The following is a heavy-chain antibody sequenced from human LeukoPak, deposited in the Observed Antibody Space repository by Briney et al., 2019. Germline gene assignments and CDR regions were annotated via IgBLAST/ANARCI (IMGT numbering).Heavy chain of an antibody. CDR3: AGIMAPRYYYMDV. CDR2: ISSSSSTI. D-gene: IGHD2-8*01. J-gene: IGHJ6*03. V-gene: IGHV3-48*01. Sequence: GGSLRLSCAASGFTFSSYSMNWVRQAPGKGLEWVSYISSSSSTIYYADSVKGRFTISRDNAKNSLYLQMNSLRAEDTAFYYCAGIMAPRYYYMDVWGKGTTVTVSS. CDR1: GFTFSSYS.